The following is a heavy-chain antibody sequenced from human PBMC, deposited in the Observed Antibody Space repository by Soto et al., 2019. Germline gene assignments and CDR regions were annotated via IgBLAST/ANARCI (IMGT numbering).Heavy chain of an antibody. D-gene: IGHD3-10*01. J-gene: IGHJ5*02. CDR2: IYPGDSDT. Sequence: HGESLKISCKGSGYSFTSYWIGWVRQMPGKGLEWMGIIYPGDSDTRYSPSFQGQVTISADKSISTAYLQWSSLKASDTAMYYCARHEYYYGSGRRWFDPWGQGTLVTVSS. V-gene: IGHV5-51*01. CDR1: GYSFTSYW. CDR3: ARHEYYYGSGRRWFDP.